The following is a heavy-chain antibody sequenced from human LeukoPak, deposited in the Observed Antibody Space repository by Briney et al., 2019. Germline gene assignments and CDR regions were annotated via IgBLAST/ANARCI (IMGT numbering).Heavy chain of an antibody. CDR2: ISSGSSYI. V-gene: IGHV3-21*01. J-gene: IGHJ4*02. D-gene: IGHD6-19*01. CDR3: ARSCPGYSSGCFVDY. CDR1: GFTFSSYS. Sequence: SGGSLRLSCAASGFTFSSYSMNWVRQAPGKGLEWVSSISSGSSYIYYADSVKGRFTISRDNAKNSLYLQMNSLRAEDTAVYYCARSCPGYSSGCFVDYWGQGTLVTVSS.